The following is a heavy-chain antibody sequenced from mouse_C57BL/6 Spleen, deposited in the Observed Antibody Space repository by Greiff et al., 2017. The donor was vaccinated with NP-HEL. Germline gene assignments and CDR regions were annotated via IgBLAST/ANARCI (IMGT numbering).Heavy chain of an antibody. V-gene: IGHV5-17*01. Sequence: EVKLVESGGGLVKPGGSLKLSCAASGFTFSDYGMHWVRQAPEQGLEWVAYISSGSSTIYYVDTVKGRSTITRDNAKNTLFLQITSLRSEDTAMYYCARLLSWFAYWGQGTLVTVSA. CDR1: GFTFSDYG. J-gene: IGHJ3*01. CDR2: ISSGSSTI. D-gene: IGHD1-1*01. CDR3: ARLLSWFAY.